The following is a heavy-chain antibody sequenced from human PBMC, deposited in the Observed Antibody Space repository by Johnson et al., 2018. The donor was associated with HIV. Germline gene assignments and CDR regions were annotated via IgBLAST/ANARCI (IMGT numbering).Heavy chain of an antibody. Sequence: EQLVVSGGGVVQPGRSLRLSCAASGFTFSMYAMHWVRQAPGKGLEWVAVISYDGSNKYYADSVRGRFTISRDNSKNTLSLQMNSLRAEDTAVYYCAKSDCSGGSCYSVWRHAFDIWGQGTMVTVSS. CDR1: GFTFSMYA. J-gene: IGHJ3*02. V-gene: IGHV3-30*18. CDR2: ISYDGSNK. D-gene: IGHD2-15*01. CDR3: AKSDCSGGSCYSVWRHAFDI.